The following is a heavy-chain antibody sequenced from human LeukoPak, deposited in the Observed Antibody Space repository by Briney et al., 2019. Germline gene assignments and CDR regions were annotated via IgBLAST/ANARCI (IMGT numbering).Heavy chain of an antibody. D-gene: IGHD5-18*01. V-gene: IGHV4-59*08. CDR2: IYYSGST. J-gene: IGHJ4*02. Sequence: ETLSLTCTVSGGSISSYYWSWVRQPPGKGLEWIGYIYYSGSTNYNPSLKSRVTISVDASKNQFSLKLSSVTAADTAVYYCARYSYGYNDYWGQGTLVTVSS. CDR3: ARYSYGYNDY. CDR1: GGSISSYY.